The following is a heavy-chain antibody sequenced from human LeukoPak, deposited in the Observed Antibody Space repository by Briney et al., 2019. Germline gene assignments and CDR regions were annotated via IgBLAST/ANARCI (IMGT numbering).Heavy chain of an antibody. V-gene: IGHV3-74*01. CDR2: INTDGSRT. CDR3: AREEEGDAFDI. Sequence: PGGSLRLSCAVSGFSYRNYWMHWVRQAPGRGLVWVSRINTDGSRTSYADSVKGRFSISRDNAKNTLFLQMNSLRAEDTAVYYCAREEEGDAFDIWGQGTMVTVSS. CDR1: GFSYRNYW. J-gene: IGHJ3*02.